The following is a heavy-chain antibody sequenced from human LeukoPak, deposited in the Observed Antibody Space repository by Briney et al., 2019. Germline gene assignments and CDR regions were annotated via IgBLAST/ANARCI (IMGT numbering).Heavy chain of an antibody. J-gene: IGHJ4*02. CDR1: GGSMNSHY. CDR3: ATIKRGNIYGYFDF. V-gene: IGHV4-59*11. Sequence: SETLSLTCTVSGGSMNSHYWSWIRQPPGKGLEWIGYMLDTVTTKDNPSLKSRFTLSADTSKNQFSLRLTSVTTADTAVYYCATIKRGNIYGYFDFWGQGILVTVSS. D-gene: IGHD5-18*01. CDR2: MLDTVTT.